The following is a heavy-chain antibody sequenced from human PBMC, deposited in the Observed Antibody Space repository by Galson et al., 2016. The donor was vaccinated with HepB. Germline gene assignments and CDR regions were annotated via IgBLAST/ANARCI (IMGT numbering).Heavy chain of an antibody. V-gene: IGHV3-64D*06. D-gene: IGHD6-19*01. J-gene: IGHJ4*02. CDR1: GFTFSFYA. Sequence: SLRLSCAASGFTFSFYAMHWVRQAPGKGLESVSAISGNGGSTYYADSVKGRFTISRDNSKNTLSLQMSSLRTEDTAVYYCVKGGGYSSGWYKGAFDYWGQGTLVTVSS. CDR3: VKGGGYSSGWYKGAFDY. CDR2: ISGNGGST.